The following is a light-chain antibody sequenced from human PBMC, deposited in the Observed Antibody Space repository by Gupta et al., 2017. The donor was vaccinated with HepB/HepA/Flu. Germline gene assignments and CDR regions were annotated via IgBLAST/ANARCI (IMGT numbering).Light chain of an antibody. CDR1: QSISSY. J-gene: IGKJ3*01. Sequence: DIQMTQSPSSLSASVRDRITITCRASQSISSYLNWYQQKPGKAPKLLIYAASSLQSGVPSRFSGSGSGTDCTLTISSLQPEDVATYYCQQSYTTPLTFGPGTKVHIK. CDR2: AAS. V-gene: IGKV1-39*01. CDR3: QQSYTTPLT.